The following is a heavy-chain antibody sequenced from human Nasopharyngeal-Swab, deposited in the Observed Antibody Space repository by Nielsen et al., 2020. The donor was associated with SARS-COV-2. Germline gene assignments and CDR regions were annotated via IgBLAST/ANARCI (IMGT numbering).Heavy chain of an antibody. Sequence: WVRQAPGQGLEWMGIINPSGGSTSYAQKFQGRVTMTRDTSTSTVYMELSSLRSEDTAVYYCATLFAIAVAGTGFDYWGQGTLVTVSS. D-gene: IGHD6-13*01. CDR3: ATLFAIAVAGTGFDY. V-gene: IGHV1-46*01. J-gene: IGHJ4*02. CDR2: INPSGGST.